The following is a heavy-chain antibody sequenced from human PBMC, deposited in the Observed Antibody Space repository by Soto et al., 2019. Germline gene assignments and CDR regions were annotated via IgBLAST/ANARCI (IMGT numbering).Heavy chain of an antibody. CDR1: GVSVSSGDNY. J-gene: IGHJ4*02. CDR2: IYHTGGI. Sequence: SETLSLTCTVSGVSVSSGDNYWTWIRQSPGKGLEWIGNIYHTGGIVYSPSLESRLTISLDKSMNQFSLMLQSVTAADTSVYFCVRSNGDYQDSLAYHFDSWGQGILVTVSS. CDR3: VRSNGDYQDSLAYHFDS. D-gene: IGHD3-22*01. V-gene: IGHV4-30-4*01.